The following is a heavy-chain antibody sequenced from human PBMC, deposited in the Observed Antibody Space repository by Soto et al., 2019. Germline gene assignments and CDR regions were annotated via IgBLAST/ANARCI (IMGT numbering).Heavy chain of an antibody. V-gene: IGHV4-4*02. CDR2: IYHSGST. J-gene: IGHJ4*02. D-gene: IGHD3-22*01. CDR1: GGSVSSSNW. CDR3: ARDPYSGYYQGGLRNFDY. Sequence: PSETLSLTCAVSGGSVSSSNWWSWVRQPPGKGLEWIGEIYHSGSTNYNPSLKSRVTISVDKSKNQFSLKLSSVTAADTAVYYCARDPYSGYYQGGLRNFDYWGQGTQVTVSS.